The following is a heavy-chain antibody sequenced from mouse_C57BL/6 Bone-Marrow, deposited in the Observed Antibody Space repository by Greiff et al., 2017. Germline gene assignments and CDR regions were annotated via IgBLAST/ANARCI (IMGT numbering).Heavy chain of an antibody. CDR1: GFTFSSYT. J-gene: IGHJ2*01. Sequence: EVQRVESGGGLVKPGGSLKLSCAASGFTFSSYTMSWVRQTPEKRLEWVATISGGGGNTYYPDSVKGRFTISRDNAKNTLYLQMSSLRSEDTALYYCARLSNPYFDYWCQGTTLTVSS. D-gene: IGHD2-5*01. CDR2: ISGGGGNT. V-gene: IGHV5-9*01. CDR3: ARLSNPYFDY.